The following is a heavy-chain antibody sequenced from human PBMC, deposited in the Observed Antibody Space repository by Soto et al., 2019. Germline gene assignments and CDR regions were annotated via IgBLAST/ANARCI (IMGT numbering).Heavy chain of an antibody. CDR3: AKVKTTPTEAPIFYYYCYMDV. CDR1: GFTFSSYG. Sequence: GGSLRLSCAASGFTFSSYGMHWVRQAPGKGLEWVAVISYDGSNKYYADSVKGRFTISRDNSKNTLYLQMNSLRAEDTAVYYCAKVKTTPTEAPIFYYYCYMDVWGKGTTVTVSS. CDR2: ISYDGSNK. V-gene: IGHV3-30*18. D-gene: IGHD4-17*01. J-gene: IGHJ6*03.